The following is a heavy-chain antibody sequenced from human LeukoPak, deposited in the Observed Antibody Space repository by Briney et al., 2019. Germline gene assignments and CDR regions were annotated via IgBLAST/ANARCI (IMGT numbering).Heavy chain of an antibody. CDR3: ARDSSSWYRADAFDI. D-gene: IGHD6-13*01. J-gene: IGHJ3*02. CDR2: ISAYNGNT. V-gene: IGHV1-18*01. CDR1: GYTFTSYG. Sequence: AASVKVSFKASGYTFTSYGISWVRQAPGQGLEWMGWISAYNGNTNYAQKLQGRVTMTTDTSTSTAYMELRSLRSDDTAVYYCARDSSSWYRADAFDIWGQGTMLSVSS.